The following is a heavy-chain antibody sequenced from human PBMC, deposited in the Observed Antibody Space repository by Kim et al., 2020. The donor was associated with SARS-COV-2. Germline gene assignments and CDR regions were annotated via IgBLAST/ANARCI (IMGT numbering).Heavy chain of an antibody. J-gene: IGHJ5*02. CDR3: AKDGSSVASIFGDRWYGDYKHDDP. CDR1: GFTFSSYA. CDR2: ISGSGGST. D-gene: IGHD4-17*01. Sequence: GGSLRLSCAASGFTFSSYAMSWVRQAPGKGLEWVSAISGSGGSTYYADSVKGRFTISRDNSKNTLYLQMNSLRAEDTAVYYCAKDGSSVASIFGDRWYGDYKHDDPWGQGTLVTVSS. V-gene: IGHV3-23*01.